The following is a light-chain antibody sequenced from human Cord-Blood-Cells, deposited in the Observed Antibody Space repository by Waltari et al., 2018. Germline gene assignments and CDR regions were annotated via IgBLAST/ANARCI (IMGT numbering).Light chain of an antibody. J-gene: IGLJ3*02. Sequence: QSVLTQPPSASGTPGQRVTISCSGSSSNIGSNTANWYQQLPGTAPELLIYSNNQRPSGVPDRFSGSKSGTSASLAISGLQSEDEADYYCAAWDDSLNGPVFGGGTKLTVL. CDR2: SNN. V-gene: IGLV1-44*01. CDR3: AAWDDSLNGPV. CDR1: SSNIGSNT.